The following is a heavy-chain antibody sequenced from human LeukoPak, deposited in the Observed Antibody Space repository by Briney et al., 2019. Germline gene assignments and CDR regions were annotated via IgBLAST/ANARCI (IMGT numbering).Heavy chain of an antibody. D-gene: IGHD6-19*01. V-gene: IGHV5-51*01. CDR1: GYSFTSHW. Sequence: GESLKISCKGSGYSFTSHWIGWVRQMPGKGLEWMGIIYPGDSDTRYSPSFQGQVTISADKSISTAYLQWSSLKASDTAMYYCARSEPRAWWVAGYFDYWGQGTLVTVSS. CDR2: IYPGDSDT. CDR3: ARSEPRAWWVAGYFDY. J-gene: IGHJ4*02.